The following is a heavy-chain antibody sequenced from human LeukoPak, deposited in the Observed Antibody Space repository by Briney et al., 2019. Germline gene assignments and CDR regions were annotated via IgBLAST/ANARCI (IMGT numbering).Heavy chain of an antibody. CDR3: ARQLGVPAALTRYNWFDP. J-gene: IGHJ5*02. CDR2: IYPGDSDT. CDR1: GYSFTSYW. D-gene: IGHD2-2*01. Sequence: GESLKISCKGSGYSFTSYWIGWVRQMPGKGLEWMGIIYPGDSDTRYSPSFQGQVNISADKSISTAYLQWSSLKASDTAMYYCARQLGVPAALTRYNWFDPWGQGTLVTVSS. V-gene: IGHV5-51*01.